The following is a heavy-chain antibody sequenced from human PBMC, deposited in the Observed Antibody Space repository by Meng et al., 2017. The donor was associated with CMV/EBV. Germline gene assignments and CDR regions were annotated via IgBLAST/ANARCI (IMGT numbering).Heavy chain of an antibody. J-gene: IGHJ6*02. V-gene: IGHV3-74*01. CDR2: INRGGTTT. D-gene: IGHD2/OR15-2a*01. CDR1: GIPFRTHW. Sequence: GESLKISCAASGIPFRTHWMHWVRQAPGKGLVWVSAINRGGTTTTYADSVKGRFTISRDNAKNTLYLQMNDLRAEDTAVYYCAGSPPNLVGDMYFFYAMDVWGRGTTVTAP. CDR3: AGSPPNLVGDMYFFYAMDV.